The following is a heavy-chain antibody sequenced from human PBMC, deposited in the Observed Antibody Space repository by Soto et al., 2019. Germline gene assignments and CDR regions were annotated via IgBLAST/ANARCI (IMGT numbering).Heavy chain of an antibody. V-gene: IGHV4-59*02. CDR1: GVSVSDYH. Sequence: SETLSLTCSVSGVSVSDYHWTWTRLTPKKELQWIGFIHYNGRTDSSPSLKSRVTISLDMSKNHVSLILKSVNIADSAIYYCARDEFYYDSSSYLGPDYWGQGTLVTVSS. D-gene: IGHD3-22*01. J-gene: IGHJ4*02. CDR2: IHYNGRT. CDR3: ARDEFYYDSSSYLGPDY.